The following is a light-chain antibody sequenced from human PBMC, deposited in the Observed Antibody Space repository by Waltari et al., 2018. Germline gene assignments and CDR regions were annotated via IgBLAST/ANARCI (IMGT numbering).Light chain of an antibody. CDR1: QSISSW. CDR2: MAS. Sequence: DIKMTQSPSTLSASVGDRVTITCRASQSISSWLAWYQQKPGKAPKILIYMASSLESGVPSRFSGSGSGTEFTLTISSLQPDDFTTYYCQQYDSYPHTFGQGTKLEIK. CDR3: QQYDSYPHT. V-gene: IGKV1-5*03. J-gene: IGKJ2*01.